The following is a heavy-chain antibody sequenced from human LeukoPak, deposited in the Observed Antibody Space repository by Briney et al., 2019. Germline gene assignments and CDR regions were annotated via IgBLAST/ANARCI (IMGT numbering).Heavy chain of an antibody. CDR3: ARGDSSSWYRWDYYYYMDV. CDR1: GFTFSNYA. CDR2: ISDSDGST. D-gene: IGHD6-13*01. V-gene: IGHV3-23*01. J-gene: IGHJ6*03. Sequence: GGSLRLSCAASGFTFSNYAMSWVRQAPGEGLEWVLAISDSDGSTYYADSVKGRFTISRDNSKNTLYPQMNRLRAEDTAVYYCARGDSSSWYRWDYYYYMDVWGKGTTVTVSS.